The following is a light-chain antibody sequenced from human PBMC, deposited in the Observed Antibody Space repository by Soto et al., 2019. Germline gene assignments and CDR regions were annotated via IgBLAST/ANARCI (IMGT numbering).Light chain of an antibody. CDR3: QQYCQQYGSSPPAWT. Sequence: ETVLTQSPGTLSLSPGERATLSCRASQTVSSSYLAWYQQKPGQAPRLLIYGASSRATGIPDRFSGSGSGTDLTLTISRLEPKDFAVYYCQQYCQQYGSSPPAWTFGQGTRVEIK. J-gene: IGKJ1*01. CDR2: GAS. V-gene: IGKV3-20*01. CDR1: QTVSSSY.